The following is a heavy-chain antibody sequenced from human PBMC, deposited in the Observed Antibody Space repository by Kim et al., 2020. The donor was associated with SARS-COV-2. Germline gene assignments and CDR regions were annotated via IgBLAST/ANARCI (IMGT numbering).Heavy chain of an antibody. V-gene: IGHV3-23*01. J-gene: IGHJ4*02. D-gene: IGHD4-17*01. CDR2: ISGSGGST. CDR3: AKDSGNDYGNHLDY. CDR1: GFTFSRYA. Sequence: GGSLRLSCAASGFTFSRYAMSWVRQAPGKGLEWVSAISGSGGSTYYADSVKGRFTISRDNSKNTMYLQMNSLRAEDTAVYYCAKDSGNDYGNHLDYWGQGTLVTVSS.